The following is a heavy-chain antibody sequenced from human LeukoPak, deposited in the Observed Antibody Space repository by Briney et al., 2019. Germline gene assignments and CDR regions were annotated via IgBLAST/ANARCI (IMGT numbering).Heavy chain of an antibody. D-gene: IGHD3-22*01. CDR1: GFIFNKYG. Sequence: PGGSLRLSCAASGFIFNKYGLIWVRQAPGKGLEWVSAISNDGGGTQYADFVEGRFTISRDNSKNTLFLQMSSLRAEDTALYYCAKGSSGYFADLWGQGTLVTVSS. CDR3: AKGSSGYFADL. V-gene: IGHV3-23*01. J-gene: IGHJ5*02. CDR2: ISNDGGGT.